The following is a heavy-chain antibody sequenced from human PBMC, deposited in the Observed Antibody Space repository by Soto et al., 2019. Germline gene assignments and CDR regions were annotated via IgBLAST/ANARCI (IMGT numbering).Heavy chain of an antibody. V-gene: IGHV3-23*01. CDR2: ISGSGTSR. D-gene: IGHD3-10*01. Sequence: LRLSCAASGFTFSTYAMSWVRQAPGKGLEWVSAISGSGTSRYYADSAKGRFSISRDNSKNTLFLQLNSLRAEDTAVYYCAKELLRLGESLERYFDYWGQGTPVTVSS. J-gene: IGHJ4*02. CDR1: GFTFSTYA. CDR3: AKELLRLGESLERYFDY.